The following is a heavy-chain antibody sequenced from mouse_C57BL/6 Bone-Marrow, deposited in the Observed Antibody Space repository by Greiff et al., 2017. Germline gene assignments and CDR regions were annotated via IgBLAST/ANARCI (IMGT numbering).Heavy chain of an antibody. Sequence: QVQLQQSGPELVKPGASVKLSCKASGYTFTSYDINWVKQRPGQGLEWIGWIYPRDGSTKYNEKFKGKATLTVDTSSSTAYMELHSLTSEDSAVYFCARLEFDCGSGHWYFYVWGTGTTVTVSS. V-gene: IGHV1-85*01. CDR1: GYTFTSYD. CDR3: ARLEFDCGSGHWYFYV. CDR2: IYPRDGST. J-gene: IGHJ1*03. D-gene: IGHD1-1*02.